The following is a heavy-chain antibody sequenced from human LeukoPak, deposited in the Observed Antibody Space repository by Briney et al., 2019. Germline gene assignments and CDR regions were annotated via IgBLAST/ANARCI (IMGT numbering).Heavy chain of an antibody. V-gene: IGHV1-2*02. CDR3: ATSILAAGLDY. Sequence: GASVKVSCKASGYTFTGYYMHWVRQAPGQGLEWMGWINPSSGGTNYAQKFQGRVTMTRDTSISTAYMELSRLRSDDTAVYYCATSILAAGLDYWGQGTLVSVSS. CDR2: INPSSGGT. J-gene: IGHJ4*02. D-gene: IGHD3-3*02. CDR1: GYTFTGYY.